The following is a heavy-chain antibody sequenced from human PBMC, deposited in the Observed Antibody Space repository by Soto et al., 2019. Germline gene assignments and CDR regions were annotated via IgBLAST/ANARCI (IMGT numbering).Heavy chain of an antibody. CDR2: ISGSGSTV. CDR1: GFSISDYE. V-gene: IGHV3-48*03. CDR3: ARNPSGQRVVPLYCDL. J-gene: IGHJ4*02. Sequence: DVQLVESGGDLAQPGGSLRLSCAASGFSISDYEMNWVRQAPGKGLEWVSYISGSGSTVYYADSVKGRFTISRDNAKNSVFLQINTLRVEDAAIYYCARNPSGQRVVPLYCDLWGQGTLVTVSS. D-gene: IGHD2-21*01.